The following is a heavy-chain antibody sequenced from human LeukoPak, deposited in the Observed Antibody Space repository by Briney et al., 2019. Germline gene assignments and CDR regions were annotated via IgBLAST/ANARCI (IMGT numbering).Heavy chain of an antibody. CDR2: ISSSGSTI. Sequence: GGSLRLSCAASGFTFSSYEMNWVRQAPGQGLKWFSYISSSGSTIYYADSVKGRFTISRDNAKNSLYLQMNSLRAEDTAVYYCARDPGGGGYGDLSFDYWGQGTLVTVSS. V-gene: IGHV3-48*03. J-gene: IGHJ4*02. D-gene: IGHD4-17*01. CDR1: GFTFSSYE. CDR3: ARDPGGGGYGDLSFDY.